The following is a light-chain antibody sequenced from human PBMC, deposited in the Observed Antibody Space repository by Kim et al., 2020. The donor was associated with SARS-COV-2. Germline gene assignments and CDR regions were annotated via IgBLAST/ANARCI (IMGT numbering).Light chain of an antibody. Sequence: QSVLTQPASVSGSPGQSITISCTGTSSDVGGYNYVSWYQQHPGKAPKLMIYDVSKRPSGVSNRFSGSKPGNTASLTTSGLQAEDEADYYCSSYTSSSSVVFGGGTQLTVL. V-gene: IGLV2-14*01. CDR1: SSDVGGYNY. CDR2: DVS. CDR3: SSYTSSSSVV. J-gene: IGLJ2*01.